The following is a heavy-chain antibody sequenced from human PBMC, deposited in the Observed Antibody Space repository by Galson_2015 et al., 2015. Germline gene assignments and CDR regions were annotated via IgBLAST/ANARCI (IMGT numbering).Heavy chain of an antibody. CDR2: INPSNGDT. D-gene: IGHD3-10*01. CDR1: GYTFINYY. J-gene: IGHJ5*02. CDR3: ARDATLGRGLILTADWFDP. Sequence: SVKVSCKAFGYTFINYYIHWVRQAPGQGLEWMGVINPSNGDTTYAQRFQGRVTMTGDKSTSTVYLSLTSLSPADTAIYYCARDATLGRGLILTADWFDPWGQGTLVTVSS. V-gene: IGHV1-46*01.